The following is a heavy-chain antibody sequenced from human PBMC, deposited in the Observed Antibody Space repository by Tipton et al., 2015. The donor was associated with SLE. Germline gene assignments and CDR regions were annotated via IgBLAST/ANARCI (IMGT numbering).Heavy chain of an antibody. Sequence: LRLSCTVSGGSISSSSYYWGWIRQPPGKGLEWIGSIYYSGSTYYNPSLKSRVTISVDTSKNQFSLKLSSVTAADTAVYYCARNLAWDVWGQGTTVTVSS. CDR2: IYYSGST. CDR3: ARNLAWDV. V-gene: IGHV4-39*07. J-gene: IGHJ6*02. D-gene: IGHD3-3*02. CDR1: GGSISSSSYY.